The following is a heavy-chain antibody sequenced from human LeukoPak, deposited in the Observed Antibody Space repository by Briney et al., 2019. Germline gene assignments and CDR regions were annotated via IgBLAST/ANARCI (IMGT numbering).Heavy chain of an antibody. CDR1: GGSISSYY. J-gene: IGHJ6*03. CDR3: ARVAAAAPPPYYYYYYMDV. D-gene: IGHD6-13*01. Sequence: SETLSLTCTVSGGSISSYYWSWIRQPAGKGLEGIGRIYTSGSTNYNPSLKSRVTMSVDTSKNQFSLKLSSVTAADTAVYYCARVAAAAPPPYYYYYYMDVWGKGTTVTVSS. CDR2: IYTSGST. V-gene: IGHV4-4*07.